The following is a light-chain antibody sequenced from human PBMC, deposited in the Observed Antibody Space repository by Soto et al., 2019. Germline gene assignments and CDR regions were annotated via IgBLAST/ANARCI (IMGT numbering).Light chain of an antibody. Sequence: IQMTQSPSTLSASIGDRVTITCRASQSISSWLAWYQQKPGKAPKLLIYKASSLEGGVPSRFSGSGSGAEFTLTISSLQPDDFATYYCQQYNSYWTFGQGTKVEIK. CDR2: KAS. CDR3: QQYNSYWT. CDR1: QSISSW. V-gene: IGKV1-5*03. J-gene: IGKJ1*01.